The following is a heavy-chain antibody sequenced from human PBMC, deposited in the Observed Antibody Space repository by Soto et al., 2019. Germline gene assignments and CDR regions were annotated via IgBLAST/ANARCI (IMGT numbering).Heavy chain of an antibody. V-gene: IGHV4-59*08. J-gene: IGHJ4*02. D-gene: IGHD6-19*01. CDR3: ARQQYTSGAYYFYY. Sequence: PSETLSLTCTVSVDSISSYYWSWIRQPPGKGLEWIGYIFHTGSANYNPSLKSRVTITIDTSKNQFSLRLSSVTAADTAVYYCARQQYTSGAYYFYYWGQGTPVTVS. CDR2: IFHTGSA. CDR1: VDSISSYY.